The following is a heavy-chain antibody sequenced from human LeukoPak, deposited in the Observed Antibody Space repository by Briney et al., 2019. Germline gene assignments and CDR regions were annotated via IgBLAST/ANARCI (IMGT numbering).Heavy chain of an antibody. CDR3: ARDRRDYVWGSYRYTYQV. CDR1: GFTFSSYA. CDR2: IYSGGST. J-gene: IGHJ4*02. D-gene: IGHD3-16*02. V-gene: IGHV3-66*01. Sequence: GGSLRLSCAASGFTFSSYAMSWVRQAPGKGLEWVSVIYSGGSTYYADSVKGRFTISRDNSKNTLYLQMNSLRAEDTAVYYCARDRRDYVWGSYRYTYQVWGQGTLVTVSS.